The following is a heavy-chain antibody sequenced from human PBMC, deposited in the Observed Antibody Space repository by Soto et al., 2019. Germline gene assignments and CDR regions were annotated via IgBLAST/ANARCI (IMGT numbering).Heavy chain of an antibody. D-gene: IGHD1-26*01. J-gene: IGHJ4*02. V-gene: IGHV3-7*04. CDR3: ARARGADKEHY. CDR1: GFTFSSYW. CDR2: IKEDGSER. Sequence: EVQLVESGGGLVQPGGSLRLSCAASGFTFSSYWMSWVRQAPGKGLEWVANIKEDGSERYDVDSVKGRFTISRDNAKISLQLQRNSLRAEDPAVYYCARARGADKEHYWGQGTLGTVSS.